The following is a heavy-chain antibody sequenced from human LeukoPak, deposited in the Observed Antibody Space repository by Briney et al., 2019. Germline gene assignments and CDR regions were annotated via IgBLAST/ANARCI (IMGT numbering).Heavy chain of an antibody. CDR3: ARDFSSGWYADDAFDI. V-gene: IGHV3-30*04. CDR1: GFTFSSYA. D-gene: IGHD6-19*01. CDR2: ISYDGSNK. Sequence: GGSLRLSCAASGFTFSSYAMHWVRQAPGKGLEWVAVISYDGSNKYYADSVKGRFTISRDNSKNTLYLQMNSLRAEDTAVYYCARDFSSGWYADDAFDIWGQGTMVTASS. J-gene: IGHJ3*02.